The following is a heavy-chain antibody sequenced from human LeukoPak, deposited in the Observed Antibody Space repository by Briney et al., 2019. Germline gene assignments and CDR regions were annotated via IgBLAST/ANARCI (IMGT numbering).Heavy chain of an antibody. D-gene: IGHD6-19*01. Sequence: GGSLRLSCAASGVTFSSHSMNWVRQAPGKGLEWVSYIGSSGSTIYYADSVKGRFSISRDNAKNSLHLQMNSLRVEDTAVYYCARGTVAGKAPYWGQGTLVTVSS. J-gene: IGHJ4*02. CDR2: IGSSGSTI. V-gene: IGHV3-48*01. CDR1: GVTFSSHS. CDR3: ARGTVAGKAPY.